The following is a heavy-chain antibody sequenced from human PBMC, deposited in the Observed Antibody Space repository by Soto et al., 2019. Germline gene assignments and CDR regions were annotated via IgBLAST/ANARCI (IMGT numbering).Heavy chain of an antibody. D-gene: IGHD1-26*01. CDR3: TTAGVHSGSYHWFDP. V-gene: IGHV3-15*07. CDR1: GFTFSNAL. CDR2: IKSKADAGTT. Sequence: PGGSLRLSCAASGFTFSNALMNWVRQAPGKGLEWVGRIKSKADAGTTDYAAPVKGRFTISRDDSKNTLYLQMTSLKTEDTAVYYCTTAGVHSGSYHWFDPWGPGTLVTVSS. J-gene: IGHJ5*02.